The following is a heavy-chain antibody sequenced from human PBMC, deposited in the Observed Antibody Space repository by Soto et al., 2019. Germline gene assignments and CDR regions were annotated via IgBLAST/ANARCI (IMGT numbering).Heavy chain of an antibody. D-gene: IGHD3-10*01. Sequence: SVKVSCKASGGTFSSYAISWVRQAPGQGLEWMGGIIPIFGTANYAQKFQGRVTITADESTSTAYMELSSLRSEDTAVYYCARVGATMVRGVNDYYYYGMDVWGQGTTVTVSS. CDR3: ARVGATMVRGVNDYYYYGMDV. CDR2: IIPIFGTA. CDR1: GGTFSSYA. J-gene: IGHJ6*02. V-gene: IGHV1-69*13.